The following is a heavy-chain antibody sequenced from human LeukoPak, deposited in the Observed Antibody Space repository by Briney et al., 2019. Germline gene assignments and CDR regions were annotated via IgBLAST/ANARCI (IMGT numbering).Heavy chain of an antibody. D-gene: IGHD6-19*01. J-gene: IGHJ4*02. Sequence: SGTLSLTCAVSGGSISSGSYWSWVRQPPGKGLEWIGQISYSGSISYNPSLRSRVTMSLDKSRNQLSLRLTSVTAADTAVYYCARRGVGRTSVAEYYFDFWGQGTLVTVSS. CDR1: GGSISSGSY. V-gene: IGHV4-4*02. CDR2: ISYSGSI. CDR3: ARRGVGRTSVAEYYFDF.